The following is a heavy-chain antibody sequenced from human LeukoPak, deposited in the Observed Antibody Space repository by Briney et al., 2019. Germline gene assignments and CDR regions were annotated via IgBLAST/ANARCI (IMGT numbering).Heavy chain of an antibody. J-gene: IGHJ5*02. D-gene: IGHD3-9*01. Sequence: SETLSLTCAVYGGSFSGYYWSWIRQPPGKGLEWIGEINHSGSTNYNPSLKSRVTISVDTSKNQFSLKLSSVTAADTAVYYCARARWILTGFGGKNYWFDPWGQGTLVTVSS. CDR3: ARARWILTGFGGKNYWFDP. V-gene: IGHV4-34*01. CDR1: GGSFSGYY. CDR2: INHSGST.